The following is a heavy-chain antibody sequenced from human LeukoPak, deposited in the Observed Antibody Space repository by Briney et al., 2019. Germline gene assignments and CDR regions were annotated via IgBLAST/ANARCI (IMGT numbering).Heavy chain of an antibody. Sequence: SETPSLTCTVSGGSISRYYWSWIRQPPGKGLEWSGHIYYSGSTNYNPSLKSRVTMSVGTSKNQFSLKLSSVTAADTAVYYCARDELQWLPPYYYYYGMDVWGQGTTVTVSS. V-gene: IGHV4-59*01. CDR2: IYYSGST. CDR1: GGSISRYY. J-gene: IGHJ6*02. CDR3: ARDELQWLPPYYYYYGMDV. D-gene: IGHD6-19*01.